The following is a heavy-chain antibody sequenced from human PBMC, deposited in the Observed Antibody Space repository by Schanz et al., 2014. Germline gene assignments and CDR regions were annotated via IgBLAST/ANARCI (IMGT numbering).Heavy chain of an antibody. CDR3: AKNWNLDY. CDR2: ISHDGYST. J-gene: IGHJ4*02. Sequence: VQLVESGGGLVQPGGSLRLSCSASGFTFSIYAMHWVRQAPGKGLEYVSAISHDGYSTYYADSVKGRFTISRDNSKNTLYLQMNSLRAEDTAVYCCAKNWNLDYWGQGTLVTVSS. D-gene: IGHD1-1*01. V-gene: IGHV3-64*04. CDR1: GFTFSIYA.